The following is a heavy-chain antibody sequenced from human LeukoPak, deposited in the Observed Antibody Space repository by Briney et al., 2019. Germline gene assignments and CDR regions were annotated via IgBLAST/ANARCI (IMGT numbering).Heavy chain of an antibody. CDR2: INTNTGNP. V-gene: IGHV7-4-1*02. D-gene: IGHD4-23*01. CDR1: GYTFTSYA. Sequence: ASVKVSCKASGYTFTSYAMNWVRQAPGQGLEWMGWINTNTGNPTYAQGFTGRFVFSLDISVTTAYLQISSLKAEDTAVYYCAGEVAPGGLDYWGQGTLVTVSS. J-gene: IGHJ4*02. CDR3: AGEVAPGGLDY.